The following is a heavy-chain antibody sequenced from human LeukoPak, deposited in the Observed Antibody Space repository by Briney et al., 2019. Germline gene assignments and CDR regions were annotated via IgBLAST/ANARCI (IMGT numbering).Heavy chain of an antibody. D-gene: IGHD6-13*01. Sequence: ASVKVSCKASGGTFSSYAISWVRQAPGQGLEWMGGVIPIFGTANYAQKFQGRVTITADESTSTAYMELSSLRSEDTAVYYCARGVWQQLRLYYFDYWGQGTLVTVSS. CDR2: VIPIFGTA. J-gene: IGHJ4*02. CDR1: GGTFSSYA. V-gene: IGHV1-69*13. CDR3: ARGVWQQLRLYYFDY.